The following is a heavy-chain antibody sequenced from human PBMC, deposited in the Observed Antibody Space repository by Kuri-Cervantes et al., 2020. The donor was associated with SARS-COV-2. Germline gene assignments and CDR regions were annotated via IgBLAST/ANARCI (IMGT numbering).Heavy chain of an antibody. V-gene: IGHV3-33*08. J-gene: IGHJ2*01. CDR3: ARAGPEGSNFYWYFDL. CDR2: IWLEGSNK. D-gene: IGHD4-23*01. CDR1: GFTFSSYA. Sequence: GGSLRLSCPASGFTFSSYAMSWVHQAHGKGLEWVAVIWLEGSNKYYADSVKGRFTISRNNSKNTLYLQMNSLRAEDTAVYYCARAGPEGSNFYWYFDLWGHGTLVTVSS.